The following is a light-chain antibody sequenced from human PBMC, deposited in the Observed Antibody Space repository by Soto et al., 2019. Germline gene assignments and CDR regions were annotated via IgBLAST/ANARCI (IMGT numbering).Light chain of an antibody. Sequence: IQLTQSPSSLSASVGDRVTITCRASQGSSSYLAWYQQKPGKAPKLLIYAASTLQSGVPSRFSASGSGTDFTLTFSSLQPADFATYYCQQLNIYLFTFGGRPKVEIK. CDR2: AAS. V-gene: IGKV1-9*01. CDR3: QQLNIYLFT. CDR1: QGSSSY. J-gene: IGKJ4*01.